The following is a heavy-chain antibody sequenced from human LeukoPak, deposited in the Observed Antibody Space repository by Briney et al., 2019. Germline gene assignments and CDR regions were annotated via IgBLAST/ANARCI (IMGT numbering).Heavy chain of an antibody. CDR1: GFTFSSYW. CDR3: ARDVGAVSDY. D-gene: IGHD3-10*01. CDR2: ISSGGSST. Sequence: GGSLRLSCATSGFTFSSYWMHWVRQAPGKGLVWVSRISSGGSSTTYADSVRGRFTISRDNAKNTLSLQMNSLRDEDTAVYYCARDVGAVSDYWGRGTLVTVSS. V-gene: IGHV3-74*01. J-gene: IGHJ4*02.